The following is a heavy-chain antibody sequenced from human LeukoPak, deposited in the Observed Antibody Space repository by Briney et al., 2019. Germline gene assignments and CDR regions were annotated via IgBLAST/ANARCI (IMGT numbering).Heavy chain of an antibody. CDR3: ATQESGSYYDY. J-gene: IGHJ4*02. Sequence: PWETLSLTCTVSGGSISSYYWSWIRQPPGKGLEWIGYIYYSGSTNYNPSLKSRVTISVDTSKNQFSLKLSSVTAADTAVYYCATQESGSYYDYWGQGTLVTVSS. CDR1: GGSISSYY. V-gene: IGHV4-59*08. CDR2: IYYSGST. D-gene: IGHD1-26*01.